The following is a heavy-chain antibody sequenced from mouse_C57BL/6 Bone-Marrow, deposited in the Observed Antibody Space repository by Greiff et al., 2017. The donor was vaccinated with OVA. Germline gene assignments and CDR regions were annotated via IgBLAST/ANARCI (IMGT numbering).Heavy chain of an antibody. CDR3: VRHGGGYAMDY. CDR1: GFSFNTYA. CDR2: IRSKSNNYAT. Sequence: DVKLVESGGGLVQPKGSLKLSCAASGFSFNTYAMNWVRQAPGKGLEWVARIRSKSNNYATYYADSVKDRFTISRDDSESMLYLQMNNVKTEDTAMYYCVRHGGGYAMDYWGQGTSVTVSS. J-gene: IGHJ4*01. V-gene: IGHV10-1*01.